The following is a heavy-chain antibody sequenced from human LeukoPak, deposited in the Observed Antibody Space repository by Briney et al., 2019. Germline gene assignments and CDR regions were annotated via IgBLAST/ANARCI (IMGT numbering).Heavy chain of an antibody. CDR1: AFTFDDYA. Sequence: GRSLRLSCAPSAFTFDDYAMRWVRQAPGDGLEWGSGTSWKSGSIGYADSVKGRFTISRDNAKNSLYLQMNSLRAEDTALYYCASTPSIAVAGPYYYYYMDVWGKGTTVTVSS. D-gene: IGHD6-19*01. V-gene: IGHV3-9*01. CDR2: TSWKSGSI. J-gene: IGHJ6*03. CDR3: ASTPSIAVAGPYYYYYMDV.